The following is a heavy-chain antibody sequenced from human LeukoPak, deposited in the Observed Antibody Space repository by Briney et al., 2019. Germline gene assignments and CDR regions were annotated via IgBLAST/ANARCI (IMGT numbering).Heavy chain of an antibody. Sequence: SETLSLTCTVSGESISGYYWSWIRQPPGKGQGWIGYIYYSGSTNYNPSLKSRVTISVDTSKNQFSLKLSSVTAADTAVYYCARGVVIAPQTFDYWGQGTLVTVSS. V-gene: IGHV4-59*01. J-gene: IGHJ4*02. CDR3: ARGVVIAPQTFDY. CDR2: IYYSGST. D-gene: IGHD2-21*01. CDR1: GESISGYY.